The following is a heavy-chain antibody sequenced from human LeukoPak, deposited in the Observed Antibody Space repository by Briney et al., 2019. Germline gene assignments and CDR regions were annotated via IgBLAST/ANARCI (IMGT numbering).Heavy chain of an antibody. Sequence: PGRSLRLSCAASGFTFRSYDVHWVRRAPGKGLEWVSAIDTAGETYYAGSVKGRFTISRENAKNSLYLQMNSLRAGDTAVYYCARDYSGENVFDIWGQGTMVTVSS. J-gene: IGHJ3*02. D-gene: IGHD3-16*01. CDR2: IDTAGET. CDR3: ARDYSGENVFDI. CDR1: GFTFRSYD. V-gene: IGHV3-13*04.